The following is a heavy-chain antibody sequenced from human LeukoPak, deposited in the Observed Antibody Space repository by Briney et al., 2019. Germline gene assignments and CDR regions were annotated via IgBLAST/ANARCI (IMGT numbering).Heavy chain of an antibody. CDR1: RFIFSDYA. J-gene: IGHJ6*03. CDR3: ARGSVAADTSRDSYYYMDV. V-gene: IGHV3-30*04. CDR2: ILYDGSNE. D-gene: IGHD6-25*01. Sequence: PGGSLRLSCAASRFIFSDYAMHWVRQAPGKGLEWVALILYDGSNEYYTDTVKGRFTISRDNAKNTLDLQMNSLRTDDTAVYYCARGSVAADTSRDSYYYMDVWGEGTTVTVSS.